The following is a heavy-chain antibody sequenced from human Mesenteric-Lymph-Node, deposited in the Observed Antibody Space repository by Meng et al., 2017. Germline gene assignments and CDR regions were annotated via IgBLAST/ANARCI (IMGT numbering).Heavy chain of an antibody. D-gene: IGHD3-3*01. J-gene: IGHJ4*02. CDR2: ISSSGSTI. CDR1: GFTFSSYE. Sequence: GGSLRLSCAASGFTFSSYEMNWVRQAPGKGLEWVSYISSSGSTIYYADSVKGRFTISRDNAKNSLYLQMNSLRAEDTAVYYCARDIGGVFWSGVDYWGQGTLVTVSS. V-gene: IGHV3-48*03. CDR3: ARDIGGVFWSGVDY.